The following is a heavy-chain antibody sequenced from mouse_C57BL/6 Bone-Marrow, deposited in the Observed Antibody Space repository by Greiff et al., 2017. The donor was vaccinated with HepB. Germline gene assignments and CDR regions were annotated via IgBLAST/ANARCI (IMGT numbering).Heavy chain of an antibody. J-gene: IGHJ2*01. D-gene: IGHD2-2*01. CDR1: GYTFTSYG. Sequence: QVQLQQSGAELARPGASVKLSCKASGYTFTSYGISWVKQRTGQGLEWIGEIYPRSGNTYYNEKFKGKATLTADKSSSTAYMELRSLTSEDSAVYFCARSPLIYYGYERVYWGQGTTLTVSS. V-gene: IGHV1-81*01. CDR3: ARSPLIYYGYERVY. CDR2: IYPRSGNT.